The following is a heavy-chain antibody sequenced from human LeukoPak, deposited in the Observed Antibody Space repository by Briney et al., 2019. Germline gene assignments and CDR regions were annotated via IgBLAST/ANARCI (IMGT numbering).Heavy chain of an antibody. CDR2: IYYSGST. CDR1: GGSISSSSYY. CDR3: ARHKRRAPLDY. J-gene: IGHJ4*02. V-gene: IGHV4-39*01. Sequence: PSETLSLTCIVSGGSISSSSYYWGWIRQPPGKGLEWIGCIYYSGSTYYNPSPKSRVTISVDTSKNQFSLKLSSVTAADTAVYYCARHKRRAPLDYWGQGTLVTVSS.